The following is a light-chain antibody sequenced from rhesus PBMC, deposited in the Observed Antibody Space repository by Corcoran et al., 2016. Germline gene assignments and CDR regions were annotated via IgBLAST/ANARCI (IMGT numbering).Light chain of an antibody. CDR3: LQDRQLPHS. CDR1: QSLLHSNGYTY. J-gene: IGKJ2*01. V-gene: IGKV2-78*01. Sequence: DIVMTQTPLSLPVTPGEPASISCRSSQSLLHSNGYTYLFWYLQKPGQSPQLLIYLGSNRASGVPDRFSGSGSGTDFKLKISRVEAEDGGVYYCLQDRQLPHSFGQGTKVEIK. CDR2: LGS.